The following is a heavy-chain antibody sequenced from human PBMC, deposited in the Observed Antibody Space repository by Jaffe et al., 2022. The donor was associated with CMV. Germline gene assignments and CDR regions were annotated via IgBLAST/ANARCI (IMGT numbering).Heavy chain of an antibody. J-gene: IGHJ4*02. V-gene: IGHV4-61*01. CDR3: AAYLAVPGTSLYYFEY. Sequence: QLQLQESGPKLVKSSETLSLTCTVSGGSVSGHSYYWSWIRQTPGKGLEWIGNIYYTGATRYNPSLKSRVAISLDTPKNQFSLKLNSVTAADTAVYYCAAYLAVPGTSLYYFEYWGQGTLVSVSS. CDR2: IYYTGAT. D-gene: IGHD6-19*01. CDR1: GGSVSGHSYY.